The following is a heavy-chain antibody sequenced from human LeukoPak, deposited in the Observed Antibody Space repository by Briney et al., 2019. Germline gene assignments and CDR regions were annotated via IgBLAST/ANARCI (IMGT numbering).Heavy chain of an antibody. CDR1: GYTFTSYY. D-gene: IGHD4-17*01. CDR3: ARGQFDYGDYENWFDP. Sequence: GASVKVSCKASGYTFTSYYMHWVRQAPGQGLEWMGMINPSGGSTSYAQKFQGRVTMTRDMSTSTVYMELSSLRSEDTAVYYCARGQFDYGDYENWFDPWGQGTLVTVSS. V-gene: IGHV1-46*01. CDR2: INPSGGST. J-gene: IGHJ5*02.